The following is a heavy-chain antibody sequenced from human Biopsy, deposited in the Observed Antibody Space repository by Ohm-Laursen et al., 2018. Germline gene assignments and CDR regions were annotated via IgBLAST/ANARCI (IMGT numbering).Heavy chain of an antibody. J-gene: IGHJ3*02. D-gene: IGHD3-3*01. CDR1: GYTFTAYG. Sequence: GSLVKVSCKTSGYTFTAYGISWVRQAPRQGLEWMGWISTYNDDTNIAQKFQGRVSMTTDTSTRTAYMELRSLRSGDTAIYFCARDPGYDFWSGSDPFDIWGQGTLVTVS. CDR2: ISTYNDDT. CDR3: ARDPGYDFWSGSDPFDI. V-gene: IGHV1-18*04.